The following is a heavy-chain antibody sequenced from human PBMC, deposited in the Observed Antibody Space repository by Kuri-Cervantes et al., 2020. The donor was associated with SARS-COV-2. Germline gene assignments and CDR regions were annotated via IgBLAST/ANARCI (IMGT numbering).Heavy chain of an antibody. CDR2: IYYSGST. CDR3: ARTYGSGTPPSY. D-gene: IGHD3-10*01. J-gene: IGHJ4*02. CDR1: GGSISSSSYY. Sequence: SETLSLTCTVSGGSISSSSYYWGWIRQPPGKGLEWIGSIYYSGSTNYNPSLKSRVTISVDTSKNQFSLKLSSVTAADTAVYYRARTYGSGTPPSYWGQGTLVTVSS. V-gene: IGHV4-39*07.